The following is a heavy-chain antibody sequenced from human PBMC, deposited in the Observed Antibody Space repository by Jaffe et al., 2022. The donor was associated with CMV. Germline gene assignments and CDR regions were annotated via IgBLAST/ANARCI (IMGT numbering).Heavy chain of an antibody. J-gene: IGHJ4*02. V-gene: IGHV3-23*01. CDR3: AKVRLLYTYGPAMH. Sequence: EVQLLESGGGFVQPGGSLRLSCAASGFTFSSYAMTWVRQAPGKGLEWVSSISATGDTAYYADSVKGRFTFSRDNSKNTLYLQMNSLRAEDTAVYYCAKVRLLYTYGPAMHWGQGTLVTVSS. CDR2: ISATGDTA. CDR1: GFTFSSYA. D-gene: IGHD5-18*01.